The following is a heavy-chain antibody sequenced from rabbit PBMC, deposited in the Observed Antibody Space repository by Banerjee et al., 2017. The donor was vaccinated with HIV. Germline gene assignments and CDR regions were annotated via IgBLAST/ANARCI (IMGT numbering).Heavy chain of an antibody. J-gene: IGHJ5*01. D-gene: IGHD1-1*01. V-gene: IGHV1S40*01. CDR1: GFSFSSSYW. CDR2: IYTGDAST. Sequence: QSLEESGGDLVKPGASLTLTCTASGFSFSSSYWMSWVRQAPGKGLEWIACIYTGDASTYYASWAKGRFTISTTSSTTVTLQMTSLTAADTATYFCARTSNSGYPDWLDFWGPGTLVTVS. CDR3: ARTSNSGYPDWLDF.